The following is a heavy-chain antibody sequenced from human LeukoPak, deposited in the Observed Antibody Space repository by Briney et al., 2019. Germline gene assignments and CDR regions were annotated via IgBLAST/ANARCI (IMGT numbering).Heavy chain of an antibody. Sequence: PGGSLRLSCAASGFTVSNNYMSWVRQAPGKGLEWVSTISGSGDTTYYADSVKGRFTISRDNLKNTLYVQMNSLRVEDTAVYYCAKGHSAHGTGFDYWGQGTLVIVSS. CDR1: GFTVSNNY. V-gene: IGHV3-23*01. CDR3: AKGHSAHGTGFDY. J-gene: IGHJ4*02. CDR2: ISGSGDTT. D-gene: IGHD1-1*01.